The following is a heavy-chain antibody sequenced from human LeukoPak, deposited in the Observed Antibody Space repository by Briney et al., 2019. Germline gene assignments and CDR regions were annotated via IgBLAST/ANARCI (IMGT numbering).Heavy chain of an antibody. CDR1: GGSISSYY. D-gene: IGHD3-22*01. J-gene: IGHJ4*02. CDR2: IYYSGST. Sequence: SETLSLTCTVSGGSISSYYWSWIRQPPGKGLEWIGYIYYSGSTNYNPSLKSRVTISVDTSKNQFSLKLSSVTAADTAVYYCARDGYYYDSRGLDYWGQGTLVTVSS. CDR3: ARDGYYYDSRGLDY. V-gene: IGHV4-59*01.